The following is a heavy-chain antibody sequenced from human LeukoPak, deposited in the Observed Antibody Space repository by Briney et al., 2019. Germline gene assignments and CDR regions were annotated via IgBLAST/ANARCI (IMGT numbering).Heavy chain of an antibody. CDR3: AGAIGYFDF. D-gene: IGHD2-21*01. CDR2: IKHDGGEK. V-gene: IGHV3-7*03. Sequence: GGSLRLSCAASGFTFSTYWMSWVRQAPGKGLEWVANIKHDGGEKNYVDSVKGRFTISRDNTKNSVYLQMNSLRAEDTAVYYCAGAIGYFDFWGQGTLVTVSS. J-gene: IGHJ4*02. CDR1: GFTFSTYW.